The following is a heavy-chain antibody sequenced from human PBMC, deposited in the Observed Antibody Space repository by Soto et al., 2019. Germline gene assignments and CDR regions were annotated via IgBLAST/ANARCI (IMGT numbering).Heavy chain of an antibody. J-gene: IGHJ6*02. D-gene: IGHD3-3*01. CDR1: GFTFDDYA. CDR3: ARDPPIVNFGVVITNYYYYGMDV. V-gene: IGHV3-9*01. Sequence: EVQLVESGGGLVQPGRSLRLSCAASGFTFDDYAMHWVRQAPGKGLEWVSGISWNSGSIGYADSVKGRFTISRDNAKNSLYLQMNSLRAEDTALYYCARDPPIVNFGVVITNYYYYGMDVWGQGTTVTVSS. CDR2: ISWNSGSI.